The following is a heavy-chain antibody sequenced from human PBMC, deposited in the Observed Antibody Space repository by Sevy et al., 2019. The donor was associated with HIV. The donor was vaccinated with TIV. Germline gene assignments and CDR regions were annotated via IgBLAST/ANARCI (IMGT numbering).Heavy chain of an antibody. CDR3: ARESASYYYYGMDV. V-gene: IGHV3-53*01. J-gene: IGHJ6*02. D-gene: IGHD3-3*01. CDR1: GFTVSSNY. CDR2: IYSGGST. Sequence: GGSLRLSCAASGFTVSSNYMSWVRQAPGKGLEWVSVIYSGGSTYYADSVKVRVTISRDNSKNTLYLQMNSLRAEDTAVYYCARESASYYYYGMDVWGQGTTVTVSS.